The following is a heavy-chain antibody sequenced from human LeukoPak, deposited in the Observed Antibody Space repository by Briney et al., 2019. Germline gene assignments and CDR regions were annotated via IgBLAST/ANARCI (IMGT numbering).Heavy chain of an antibody. CDR3: ARHEGELLIDAFDI. CDR2: IWYDGSNK. D-gene: IGHD1-26*01. V-gene: IGHV3-33*01. J-gene: IGHJ3*02. CDR1: GFTFSSYG. Sequence: GRSLRLSCAASGFTFSSYGMHWVRQAPGKGLEWVAVIWYDGSNKYYADSVKGRFTISRDNSKNTLYLQMNSLRAEDTAVYYCARHEGELLIDAFDIWGQGTMVTVSS.